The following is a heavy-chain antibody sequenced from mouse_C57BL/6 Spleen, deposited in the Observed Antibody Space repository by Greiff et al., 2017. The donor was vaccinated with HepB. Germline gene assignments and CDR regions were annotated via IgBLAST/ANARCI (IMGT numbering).Heavy chain of an antibody. V-gene: IGHV1-82*01. D-gene: IGHD1-1*01. J-gene: IGHJ4*01. CDR2: IYPGDGAT. CDR3: ARGYYGSSYEAMDY. CDR1: GYAFSSSW. Sequence: VQLQQSGPELVKPGASVKISCTASGYAFSSSWMNWVRQRPGKGLEWIGRIYPGDGATNYNGKFKGKATLTADISSSTAYMQLSSLTSEDSAVYFCARGYYGSSYEAMDYWGQGTSVTVSS.